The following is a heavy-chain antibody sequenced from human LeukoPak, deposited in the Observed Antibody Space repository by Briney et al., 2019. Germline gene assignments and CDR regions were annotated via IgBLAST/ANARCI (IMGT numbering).Heavy chain of an antibody. J-gene: IGHJ6*03. D-gene: IGHD3-3*01. V-gene: IGHV1-8*03. CDR3: ARRGDDFWSGYHYYYMDV. Sequence: GASVKVSCKASGYTFTSYDINWVRQATGQGLEWMGWMNPNSGNTGYAQKFQGRVNITRNTSISTAYMELSSLRSEDTAVYYCARRGDDFWSGYHYYYMDVWGKGTTVTVSS. CDR2: MNPNSGNT. CDR1: GYTFTSYD.